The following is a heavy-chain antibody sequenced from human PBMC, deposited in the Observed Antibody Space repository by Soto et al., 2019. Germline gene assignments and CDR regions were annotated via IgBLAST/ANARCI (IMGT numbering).Heavy chain of an antibody. CDR3: ARVTYDSFTAYSYYFDY. CDR1: GDSIRPYY. V-gene: IGHV4-59*01. Sequence: QVQLQESGPGLVKPSETLSLTCTVSGDSIRPYYWTWIRQPPGKGLEWIGYVDYSGSVNYKSSLKGRVAMGVDTSKNQFSRRLNSVTAADTAVYYCARVTYDSFTAYSYYFDYWGQGTLVTVSS. CDR2: VDYSGSV. J-gene: IGHJ4*02. D-gene: IGHD3-9*01.